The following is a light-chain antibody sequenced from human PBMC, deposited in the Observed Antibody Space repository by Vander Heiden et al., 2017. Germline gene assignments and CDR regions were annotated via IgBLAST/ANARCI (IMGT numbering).Light chain of an antibody. CDR1: SSNIGAGYD. Sequence: QSVLTQPPSVSGAPRQRVTISCTGSSSNIGAGYDVHWYQQLPGTAPKLLIYGNSNRPSGVPDRFSGSKSGTSASLAITGLQAEDEADYYCQSYDSSLSGSVFDGGTKLTVL. J-gene: IGLJ3*02. CDR3: QSYDSSLSGSV. CDR2: GNS. V-gene: IGLV1-40*01.